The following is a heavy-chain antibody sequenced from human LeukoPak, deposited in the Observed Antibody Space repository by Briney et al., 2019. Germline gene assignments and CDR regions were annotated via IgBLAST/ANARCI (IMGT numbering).Heavy chain of an antibody. D-gene: IGHD5-18*01. CDR2: ISYDGSNK. J-gene: IGHJ5*02. CDR3: ARDPVSKALWEKFFDP. V-gene: IGHV3-30*04. Sequence: GGSLRLSCAASGFTFSSYAMHWVRQAPGKGLEWVAVISYDGSNKYYADSVKGRFTISRDNSKNTLYLQMNSLRAEDTAVYYCARDPVSKALWEKFFDPWGQGTLVTVSS. CDR1: GFTFSSYA.